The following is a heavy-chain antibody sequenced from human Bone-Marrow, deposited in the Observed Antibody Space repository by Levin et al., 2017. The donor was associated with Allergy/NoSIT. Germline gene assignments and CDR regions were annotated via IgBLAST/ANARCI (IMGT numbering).Heavy chain of an antibody. V-gene: IGHV3-33*01. CDR1: GFTFSSYG. J-gene: IGHJ5*02. D-gene: IGHD3-10*01. CDR2: IWYDGSNK. Sequence: PGGSLRLSCAASGFTFSSYGMHWVRQAPGKGLEWVAVIWYDGSNKYYADSVKGRFTISRDNSKNTLYLQMNSLRAEDTAVYYCARYNYYGSGIDPWGQGTLVTVSS. CDR3: ARYNYYGSGIDP.